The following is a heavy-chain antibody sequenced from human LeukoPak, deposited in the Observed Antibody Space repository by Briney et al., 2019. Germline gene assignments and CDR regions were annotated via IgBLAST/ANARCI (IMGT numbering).Heavy chain of an antibody. Sequence: GESLKISCKASGYKFTNYWIGWVRQMPGKGLEWMTIIYPGDSETRYSPSFQGQVTISADKSIGTMYLQWSSLKASDTAMYYCARLISILGPGMDVWGQGTTVTVSS. J-gene: IGHJ6*02. CDR1: GYKFTNYW. V-gene: IGHV5-51*01. CDR3: ARLISILGPGMDV. CDR2: IYPGDSET. D-gene: IGHD2-21*01.